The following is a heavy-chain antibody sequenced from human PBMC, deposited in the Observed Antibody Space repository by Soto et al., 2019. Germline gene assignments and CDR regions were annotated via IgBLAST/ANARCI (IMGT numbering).Heavy chain of an antibody. CDR1: GFTFSSYC. CDR3: AKAMVVVTAISGGGGFDK. D-gene: IGHD2-21*02. Sequence: GGSLRLSCAASGFTFSSYCIHWVRQAPCKGLEWVAVISYDGSNEYCADSVKGRFTISRDNSKNTLYLQMNSLRAEDTAVYYCAKAMVVVTAISGGGGFDKSGQGTLV. V-gene: IGHV3-30*18. J-gene: IGHJ3*02. CDR2: ISYDGSNE.